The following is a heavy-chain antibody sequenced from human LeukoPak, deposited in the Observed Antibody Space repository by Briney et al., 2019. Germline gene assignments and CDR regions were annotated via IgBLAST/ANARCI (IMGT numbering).Heavy chain of an antibody. V-gene: IGHV4-39*01. CDR2: IYYSGST. D-gene: IGHD6-6*01. CDR1: GGSISSSSYH. CDR3: ASSSIAARAGFDY. Sequence: PSETLSLTCTVSGGSISSSSYHWGWIRQPPGKGLEWIGSIYYSGSTYYNPSLKSRVTISVDTSKDQFSLKLSSVTAADTAVYYCASSSIAARAGFDYWGQGTLVTVSS. J-gene: IGHJ4*02.